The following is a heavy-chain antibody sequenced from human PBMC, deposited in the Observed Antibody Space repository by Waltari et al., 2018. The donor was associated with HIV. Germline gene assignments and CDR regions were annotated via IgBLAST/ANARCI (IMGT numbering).Heavy chain of an antibody. V-gene: IGHV1-46*03. CDR2: VNPNGGGT. Sequence: TTSGYTFTNFYIHWVRQAPGQGLVWVGMVNPNGGGTLYSEAFPSRLTLTADTSTNTAYLHLTDLTSEDAATYFCGRGTTDYINYWGQGSLVTVSS. D-gene: IGHD4-4*01. J-gene: IGHJ4*02. CDR1: GYTFTNFY. CDR3: GRGTTDYINY.